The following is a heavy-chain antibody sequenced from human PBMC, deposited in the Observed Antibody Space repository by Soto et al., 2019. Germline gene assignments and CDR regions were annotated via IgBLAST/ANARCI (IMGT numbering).Heavy chain of an antibody. Sequence: QLQLQESGPGLVKPSETLSLTCTVSGGSISSSSYYWGWIRQPPGKGLEWIGSIYYSGSTYYNPSLNSRVTISVDTSKNQFSLKLSSVTAADTAVYYCARAGRASRHFDYWGQGTLVTVSS. D-gene: IGHD1-26*01. CDR1: GGSISSSSYY. CDR2: IYYSGST. J-gene: IGHJ4*02. CDR3: ARAGRASRHFDY. V-gene: IGHV4-39*01.